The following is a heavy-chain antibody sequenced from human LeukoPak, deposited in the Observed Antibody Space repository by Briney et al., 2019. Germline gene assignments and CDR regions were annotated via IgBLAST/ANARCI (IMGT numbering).Heavy chain of an antibody. V-gene: IGHV3-23*01. Sequence: GGSLRLSCAASGFSFSSYAMSWVRQAPGKGLEWVSSISGSGDDTYYADSVKDRFSISRDNSRTTVSLQMNSLRAEDTAVYYCAKGRGTAVTSAANYWGQGTLVTVSS. D-gene: IGHD4-17*01. CDR1: GFSFSSYA. CDR3: AKGRGTAVTSAANY. CDR2: ISGSGDDT. J-gene: IGHJ4*02.